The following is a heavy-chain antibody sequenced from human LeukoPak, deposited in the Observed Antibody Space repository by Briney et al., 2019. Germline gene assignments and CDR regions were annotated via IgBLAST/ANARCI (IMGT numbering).Heavy chain of an antibody. Sequence: SETLSLTCTVPGGSISSYYWSWIRQPPGKGLEWIGYIYYSGSTNYNPSLKSRVTISVDTSKNQFSLKLSSVTAADTAVYYCARDEVQYCSGGSCYSEAAFDIWGQGTMVTVSS. CDR2: IYYSGST. CDR1: GGSISSYY. J-gene: IGHJ3*02. D-gene: IGHD2-15*01. V-gene: IGHV4-59*12. CDR3: ARDEVQYCSGGSCYSEAAFDI.